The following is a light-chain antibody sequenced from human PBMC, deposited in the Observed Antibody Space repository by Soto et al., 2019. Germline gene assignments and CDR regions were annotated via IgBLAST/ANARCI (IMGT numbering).Light chain of an antibody. V-gene: IGLV2-14*01. Sequence: QSVLTQPASVSGSPGQSITISCTGTSSDVGGYNYVSWYQQHPGKAPKLMIYEVSNRPSGVSNRFSGSKSGNTASLTISGLQAEDEADYYCSSYTSSSNLDWVFGGGTQLTGL. CDR3: SSYTSSSNLDWV. CDR1: SSDVGGYNY. CDR2: EVS. J-gene: IGLJ3*02.